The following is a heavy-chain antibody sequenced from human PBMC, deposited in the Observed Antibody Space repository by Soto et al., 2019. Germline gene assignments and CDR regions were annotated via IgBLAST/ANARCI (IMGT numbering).Heavy chain of an antibody. CDR1: VGSINTFY. Sequence: PSETLSLTCTVSVGSINTFYWSWVRQPAGKGLEWIGRIFSSGSTSFNPSLESRVAMSVDTSKNHFSLNLSSVTAADMAVYYCAREGSYSAYNFAHGIQLWSFDFSGPGALVTVSS. J-gene: IGHJ4*02. D-gene: IGHD5-12*01. CDR3: AREGSYSAYNFAHGIQLWSFDF. V-gene: IGHV4-4*07. CDR2: IFSSGST.